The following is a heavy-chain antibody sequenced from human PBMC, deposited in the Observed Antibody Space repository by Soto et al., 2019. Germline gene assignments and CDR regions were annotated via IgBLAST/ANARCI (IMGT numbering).Heavy chain of an antibody. CDR3: ARASVDASTWSPGSY. V-gene: IGHV3-7*01. J-gene: IGHJ4*02. CDR2: IKHDGSEK. D-gene: IGHD6-13*01. Sequence: EVQLVESGGGLVQPGGSLRLSCAASGLTFSNYWMSWFRQAPGKGLEWVAIIKHDGSEKYYVDSVKGRFTISRDNAKNSLYLQMNSLRGEETAVYYCARASVDASTWSPGSYWGQGTLVTVSS. CDR1: GLTFSNYW.